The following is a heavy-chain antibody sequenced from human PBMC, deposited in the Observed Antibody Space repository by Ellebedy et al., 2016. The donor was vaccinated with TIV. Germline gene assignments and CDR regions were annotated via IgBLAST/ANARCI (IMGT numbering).Heavy chain of an antibody. CDR3: ARDSRQWLEQYYYDY. CDR1: GYTFTSHY. Sequence: AASVKVSCKASGYTFTSHYIHWKRQAPGHGLEWMGIINPAGGTTYYAQNFQGRVTMTRDTSTRTVYMELNNLISEDTAVYYCARDSRQWLEQYYYDYWGQGTLVIVSS. J-gene: IGHJ4*02. D-gene: IGHD6-19*01. CDR2: INPAGGTT. V-gene: IGHV1-46*01.